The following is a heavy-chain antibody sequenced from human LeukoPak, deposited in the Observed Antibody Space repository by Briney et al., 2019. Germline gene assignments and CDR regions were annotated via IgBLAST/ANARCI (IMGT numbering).Heavy chain of an antibody. CDR1: GFIFTNYG. CDR3: AKERASMGADAFDI. D-gene: IGHD1-26*01. Sequence: GGCLRLSCAASGFIFTNYGMHWVRPAPGKGLEWVAIISFDGRIEYYVDSVKGRFTISRDKSKNTLYLQMNSLRPEDTAVYYCAKERASMGADAFDIWGQGTMVTVSS. CDR2: ISFDGRIE. V-gene: IGHV3-30*18. J-gene: IGHJ3*02.